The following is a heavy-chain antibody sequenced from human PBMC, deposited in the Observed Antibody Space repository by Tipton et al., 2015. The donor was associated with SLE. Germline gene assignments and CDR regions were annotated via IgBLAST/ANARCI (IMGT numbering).Heavy chain of an antibody. J-gene: IGHJ4*02. CDR1: GGSISPYY. V-gene: IGHV4-59*01. CDR2: IYYSGST. CDR3: ARAGYSYDSGYYFDH. D-gene: IGHD5-18*01. Sequence: GSLRLSCTVPGGSISPYYWTWVRQPPGKGLEWIGFIYYSGSTNYNPSLKSRVTISLDTSKNQFSLKLSSMTAADTAVYYCARAGYSYDSGYYFDHWGQGTLVTVSS.